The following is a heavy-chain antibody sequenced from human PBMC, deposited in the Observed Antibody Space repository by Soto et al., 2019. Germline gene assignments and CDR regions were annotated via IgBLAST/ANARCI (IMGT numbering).Heavy chain of an antibody. J-gene: IGHJ4*02. CDR3: ARNVYYYDISGYYYGNDY. V-gene: IGHV3-7*01. CDR1: GYNFSRYW. CDR2: IKQDGSES. D-gene: IGHD3-22*01. Sequence: EVQLVESGGGLVQPGGSLRLSCAAFGYNFSRYWMSWVRQAPGKGLEWVANIKQDGSESYYVDSVKGRFTISRDNAKNSLYLQMNSLRAEDTAVYYCARNVYYYDISGYYYGNDYWGQGTLVTVSS.